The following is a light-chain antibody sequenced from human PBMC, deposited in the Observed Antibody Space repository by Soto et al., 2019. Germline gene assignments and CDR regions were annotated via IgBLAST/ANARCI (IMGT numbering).Light chain of an antibody. J-gene: IGKJ5*01. CDR1: QGISSW. V-gene: IGKV1D-16*01. CDR2: AAS. CDR3: QQYSVYWT. Sequence: DIQMTQSPSSVSASVGDRVTITCRASQGISSWLAWYQQKPGKAPKLLIYAASSLQSGVPSRFSGSASGTEFTLTINSLQPDDFATYYCQQYSVYWTFGQGTRLEIK.